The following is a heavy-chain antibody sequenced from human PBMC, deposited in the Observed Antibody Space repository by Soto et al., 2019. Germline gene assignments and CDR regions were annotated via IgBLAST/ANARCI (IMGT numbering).Heavy chain of an antibody. CDR1: GFTFGDYA. V-gene: IGHV3-49*03. CDR3: TFLDISDSEDDSDF. D-gene: IGHD3-9*01. Sequence: GSLRLSCTASGFTFGDYAMSWFRQAPGKGLEWVGFIRSKAYGGTTEYAASVKGRFTISRDDSKSIAYLQMNSLKTEDTAVYYCTFLDISDSEDDSDFWCPGIMVTV. J-gene: IGHJ3*01. CDR2: IRSKAYGGTT.